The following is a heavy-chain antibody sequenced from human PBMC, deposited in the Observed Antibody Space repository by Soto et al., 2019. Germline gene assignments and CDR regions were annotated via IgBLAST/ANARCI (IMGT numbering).Heavy chain of an antibody. CDR1: GFTSSSDT. V-gene: IGHV3-48*02. Sequence: GGSLRLSSPASGFTSSSDTWICVRPAPGKGLQWVSYISTSGNTKKYADSVMGRFTISRDNAKMSVYLQMNSLRDEDTAVYYCARGMSGYYSSLDYWGQGTKVTVSS. J-gene: IGHJ4*02. CDR3: ARGMSGYYSSLDY. CDR2: ISTSGNTK. D-gene: IGHD3-22*01.